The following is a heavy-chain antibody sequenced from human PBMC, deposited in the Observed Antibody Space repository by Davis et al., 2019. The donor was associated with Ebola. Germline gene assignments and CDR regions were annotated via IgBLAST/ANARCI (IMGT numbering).Heavy chain of an antibody. Sequence: GESLKISCKVSGNSYINYWIAWVRQMPGKGLEWMGMIYPHDSDTRYSPSFQGQVTISADKSISTAYLQWSSLKASDTAIYYCARQSDDLSTEGIDYWGQGTLVTVSS. J-gene: IGHJ4*02. V-gene: IGHV5-51*01. CDR3: ARQSDDLSTEGIDY. CDR1: GNSYINYW. D-gene: IGHD2-2*01. CDR2: IYPHDSDT.